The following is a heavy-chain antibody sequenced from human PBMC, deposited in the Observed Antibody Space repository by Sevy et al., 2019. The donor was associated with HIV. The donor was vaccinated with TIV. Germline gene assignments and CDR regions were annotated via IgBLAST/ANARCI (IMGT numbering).Heavy chain of an antibody. J-gene: IGHJ3*02. V-gene: IGHV3-30*02. D-gene: IGHD3-10*01. CDR3: AKGLGMVQGALLSDDI. Sequence: GGSLRLSCTASGFTFSSFGMHWVRQTPGKGLEWVAFTRYDGSTKYYADSVKGRFTISRDNSKNTLYLQMSSLRVEDTAVYYCAKGLGMVQGALLSDDIWGQGTMVTVSS. CDR1: GFTFSSFG. CDR2: TRYDGSTK.